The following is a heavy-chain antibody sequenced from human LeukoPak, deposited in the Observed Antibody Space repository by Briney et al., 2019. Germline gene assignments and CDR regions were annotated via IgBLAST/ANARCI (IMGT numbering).Heavy chain of an antibody. V-gene: IGHV4-59*01. CDR3: ARVSSRNYYYYMDV. D-gene: IGHD2-2*01. Sequence: PSETLSLTCTVSGGSISSYYWSWIRQPPGKGLEWIGYIYYSGSTNYNPSLKSRVTISVDTSKNQFSLKLSSVTAADTAMYYCARVSSRNYYYYMDVWGKGTTVTVSS. J-gene: IGHJ6*03. CDR2: IYYSGST. CDR1: GGSISSYY.